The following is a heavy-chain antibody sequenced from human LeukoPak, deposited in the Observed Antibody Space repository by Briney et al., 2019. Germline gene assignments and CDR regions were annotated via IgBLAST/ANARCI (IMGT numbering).Heavy chain of an antibody. Sequence: PGGSLRLSCVASGFSFSTYALHWVRQAPGRGLEWVAVISYDGGNKYYADSVKGRFTISRDNSKNTLYLQMNSLRSEDTAVYYCARFFTADNVVDYWGQGTLVTVSS. V-gene: IGHV3-30-3*01. D-gene: IGHD1-1*01. J-gene: IGHJ4*02. CDR2: ISYDGGNK. CDR3: ARFFTADNVVDY. CDR1: GFSFSTYA.